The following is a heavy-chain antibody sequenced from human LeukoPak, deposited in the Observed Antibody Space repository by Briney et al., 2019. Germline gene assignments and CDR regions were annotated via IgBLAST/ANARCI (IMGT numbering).Heavy chain of an antibody. CDR1: GFTLSRNY. CDR2: IYSGGST. CDR3: ARHLGGNFDY. V-gene: IGHV3-53*01. Sequence: GGSVRLSCAGSGFTLSRNYMSGVRQATGKGVEGVSVIYSGGSTYYADSVNGRFTISRDNSKNTLYLQMNSLRAEDTAVYYCARHLGGNFDYWGQGTLVTVSS. D-gene: IGHD1-26*01. J-gene: IGHJ4*02.